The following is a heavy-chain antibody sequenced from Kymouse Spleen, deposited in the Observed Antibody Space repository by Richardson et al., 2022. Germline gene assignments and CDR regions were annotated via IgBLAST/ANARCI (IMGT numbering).Heavy chain of an antibody. D-gene: IGHD6-19*01. Sequence: QVQLQESGPGLVKPSETLSLTCTVSGGSISSYYWSWIRQPPGKGLEWIGYIYYSGSTNYNPSLKSRVTISVDTSKNQFSLKLSSVTAADTAVYYCARTLAVAGFDAFDIWGQGTMVTVSS. J-gene: IGHJ3*02. CDR1: GGSISSYY. CDR3: ARTLAVAGFDAFDI. CDR2: IYYSGST. V-gene: IGHV4-59*01.